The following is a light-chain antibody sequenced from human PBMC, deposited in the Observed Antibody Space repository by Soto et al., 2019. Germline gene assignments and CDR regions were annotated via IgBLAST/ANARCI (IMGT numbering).Light chain of an antibody. CDR2: DAF. Sequence: EIVLTQSPATLSLSPGEIATLSCRASQSVSSYLAWYQQQPGQAPRLLIYDAFNRATGIPARFSGSGSGTDFTLTISSLEPEDFAVSYCQQRSNWPRGTFGGGTKVEIK. V-gene: IGKV3-11*01. CDR1: QSVSSY. CDR3: QQRSNWPRGT. J-gene: IGKJ4*01.